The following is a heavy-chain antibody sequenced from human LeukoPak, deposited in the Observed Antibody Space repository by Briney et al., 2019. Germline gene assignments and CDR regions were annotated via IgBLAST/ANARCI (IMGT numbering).Heavy chain of an antibody. CDR3: ARGFAGVDY. D-gene: IGHD2-21*01. V-gene: IGHV3-74*01. J-gene: IGHJ4*02. CDR1: GFIFSSYW. CDR2: INCDGNST. Sequence: GGTLRLSSAPSGFIFSSYWMHWVRQAPGKGLLWASRINCDGNSTSYADSVKGRFTISRDNAKNTLYLQMNSLRAEDTAVYYCARGFAGVDYWGQGTLVTVSS.